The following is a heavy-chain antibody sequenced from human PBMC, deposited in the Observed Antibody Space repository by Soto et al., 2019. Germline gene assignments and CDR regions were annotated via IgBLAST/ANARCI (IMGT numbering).Heavy chain of an antibody. V-gene: IGHV4-34*01. D-gene: IGHD3-3*01. J-gene: IGHJ5*02. Sequence: SETLSLTCTVSGGSISNYYWTWIRQPPGKGLERIGEINHSGSTNYNPSLKSRVTISVDTSKNQFSLKLSSVTAADTAVYYCARGGLRLIFGVATKKYNWFDPWGQGTLVTVSS. CDR2: INHSGST. CDR3: ARGGLRLIFGVATKKYNWFDP. CDR1: GGSISNYY.